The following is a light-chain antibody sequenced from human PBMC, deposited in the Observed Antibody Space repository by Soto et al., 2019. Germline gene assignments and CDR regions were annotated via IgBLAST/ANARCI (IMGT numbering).Light chain of an antibody. V-gene: IGKV4-1*01. CDR3: QQYYSTPIT. Sequence: DIVMTPSPDSLAVSLGESATIKCKSSQSVLYSSDNKNYLAWYQQKPGQPPKLLIYWASTRESGVPDRFSGSGSGTDFTLTISSLQAEDVAVYYCQQYYSTPITFGQGTRLEIK. J-gene: IGKJ5*01. CDR2: WAS. CDR1: QSVLYSSDNKNY.